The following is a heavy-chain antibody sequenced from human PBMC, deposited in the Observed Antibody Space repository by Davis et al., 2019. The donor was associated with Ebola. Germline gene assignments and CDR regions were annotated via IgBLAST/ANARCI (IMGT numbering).Heavy chain of an antibody. CDR1: GYSFTSYW. J-gene: IGHJ6*02. CDR3: ARVSWSSGSYPENHTMDV. Sequence: PGGSLRLSCKGSGYSFTSYWIGWVRQMPGKGLEWMRIIYPGDSVTRYSPSFQGQVTMSADKSISTAYLQWSSLKASDSAMYYCARVSWSSGSYPENHTMDVWGQGTTVTVSS. CDR2: IYPGDSVT. D-gene: IGHD1-26*01. V-gene: IGHV5-51*01.